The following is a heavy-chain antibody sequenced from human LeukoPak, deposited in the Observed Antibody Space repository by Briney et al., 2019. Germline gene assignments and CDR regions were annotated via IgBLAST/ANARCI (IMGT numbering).Heavy chain of an antibody. CDR1: GYSLSSGYY. J-gene: IGHJ3*02. CDR2: IYHSGST. Sequence: SETLSLTCTVSGYSLSSGYYWGWIRQPPGKGLEWIGSIYHSGSTYYNPSLKSRVTISVDTSKNQFSLKLSSVTAADTAVYYCASHIVATITFAFDIWGQGTMVTVSS. D-gene: IGHD5-12*01. V-gene: IGHV4-38-2*02. CDR3: ASHIVATITFAFDI.